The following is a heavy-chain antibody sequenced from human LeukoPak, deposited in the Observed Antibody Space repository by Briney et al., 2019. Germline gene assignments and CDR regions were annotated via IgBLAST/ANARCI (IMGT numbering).Heavy chain of an antibody. CDR3: ARHDRSGYIDY. V-gene: IGHV3-33*01. CDR2: IWYDGSNK. Sequence: GGSLRLSCAASGFTFSNYGMHWVRQAPGKGLEWMAIIWYDGSNKYYADSVKGRFTISRDNSKNTLDLQMNSLRAEGTAVYYCARHDRSGYIDYWGQGTLVTVSS. D-gene: IGHD3-22*01. J-gene: IGHJ4*02. CDR1: GFTFSNYG.